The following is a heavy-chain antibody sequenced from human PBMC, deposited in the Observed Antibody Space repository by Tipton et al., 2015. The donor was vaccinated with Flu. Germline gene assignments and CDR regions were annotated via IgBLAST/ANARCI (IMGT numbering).Heavy chain of an antibody. CDR1: GFTFSSYA. CDR3: AKDILRWASDF. Sequence: LSLTCAAPGFTFSSYAMSWVRQAPGRGLEWVSGISGSGVISFYADSVKGRFTISRDNSKNTLYLQMNSLRAEDTAVYYCAKDILRWASDFWGQGTMVTVSS. J-gene: IGHJ3*01. D-gene: IGHD3-3*01. CDR2: ISGSGVIS. V-gene: IGHV3-23*01.